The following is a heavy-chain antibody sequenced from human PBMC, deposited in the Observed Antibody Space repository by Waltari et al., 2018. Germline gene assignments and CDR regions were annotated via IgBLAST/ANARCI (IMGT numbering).Heavy chain of an antibody. CDR1: GFTFSSYS. V-gene: IGHV3-21*01. J-gene: IGHJ5*02. CDR2: ISSNSSYI. D-gene: IGHD2-15*01. Sequence: EVQLVESGGGLVKPGGSLRLSCAASGFTFSSYSMNWVRQAPGKGLEWVSSISSNSSYIYYADSVKGRFTISRDNAKNSLYLQMNSLRAEDTAVYYCARDLGCSGGSCYGTDNWFDPWGQGTLVTVSS. CDR3: ARDLGCSGGSCYGTDNWFDP.